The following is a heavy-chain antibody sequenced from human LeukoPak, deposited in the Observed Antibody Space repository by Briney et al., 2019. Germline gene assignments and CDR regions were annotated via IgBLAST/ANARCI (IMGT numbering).Heavy chain of an antibody. V-gene: IGHV3-23*01. CDR3: AKVGRYYYDSSGYYPEYFQH. D-gene: IGHD3-22*01. CDR1: GFTFSSYA. CDR2: ISGSGGST. J-gene: IGHJ1*01. Sequence: GGSLRLSCAASGFTFSSYAMSWVRQAPGKGLEWVSAISGSGGSTYYADSVKGRFTISRDNSKNTLYLQMNSLRAEDTAVYYCAKVGRYYYDSSGYYPEYFQHWGQGTLVTVSS.